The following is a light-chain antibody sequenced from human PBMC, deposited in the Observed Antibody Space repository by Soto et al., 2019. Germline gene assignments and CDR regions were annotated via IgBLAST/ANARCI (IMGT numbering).Light chain of an antibody. J-gene: IGLJ1*01. CDR3: CSYAGTSYV. CDR2: DVS. Sequence: QSALTQPRSVSGSPGQAVTISCTGTSSDVGGYNYVSWYQHHPGKAPKIMIYDVSKRPSGVPDRFSGSKSGNTASLTISGLQAEDEADFYCCSYAGTSYVFGTGTKVTV. CDR1: SSDVGGYNY. V-gene: IGLV2-11*01.